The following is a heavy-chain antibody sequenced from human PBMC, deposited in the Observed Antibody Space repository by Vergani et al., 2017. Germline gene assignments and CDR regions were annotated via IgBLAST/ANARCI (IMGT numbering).Heavy chain of an antibody. CDR2: IKQDGSEK. V-gene: IGHV3-7*03. D-gene: IGHD1-14*01. CDR1: GFTFSSYW. Sequence: EVQLVESGGGLVQPGGSLRLSCAASGFTFSSYWMSWVRQAPGKGLEWVANIKQDGSEKYYVDSVKGRFTISRDNAKNSLYLQMNSLRAEDTAVYYCARDGGDPPEYGMDVWGQGTTVTVSS. J-gene: IGHJ6*02. CDR3: ARDGGDPPEYGMDV.